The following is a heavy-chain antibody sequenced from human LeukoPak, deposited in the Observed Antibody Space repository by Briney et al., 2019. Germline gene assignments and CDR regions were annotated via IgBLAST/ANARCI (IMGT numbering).Heavy chain of an antibody. CDR1: GFTFSDHS. J-gene: IGHJ6*03. CDR2: TRNKVNSNTT. Sequence: GGSLRLSCAPSGFTFSDHSMDWVRQAPGKGLEWVGRTRNKVNSNTTEYAASVKGRFTISRDDSKNSLYLQMNSLKTEDTAVYYCARAAYSSGFYYYYMDVWGKGTTVTVS. CDR3: ARAAYSSGFYYYYMDV. V-gene: IGHV3-72*01. D-gene: IGHD6-25*01.